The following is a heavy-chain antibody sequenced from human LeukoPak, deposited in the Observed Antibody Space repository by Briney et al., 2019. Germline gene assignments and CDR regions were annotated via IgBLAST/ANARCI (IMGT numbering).Heavy chain of an antibody. CDR1: GFTFSTYG. D-gene: IGHD5-24*01. Sequence: PGGSLRLSCTASGFTFSTYGMHWVRQAPGKGLEWVAVIWYDGSNKYYADSVKGRFTISRDNSKNTLYLQMNSLRAEDTAVFCCARGNFRRDGYNFDYWGQGTLVTVSS. CDR3: ARGNFRRDGYNFDY. V-gene: IGHV3-33*01. CDR2: IWYDGSNK. J-gene: IGHJ4*02.